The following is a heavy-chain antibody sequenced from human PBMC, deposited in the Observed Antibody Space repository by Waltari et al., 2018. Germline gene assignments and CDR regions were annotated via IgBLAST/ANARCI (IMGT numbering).Heavy chain of an antibody. V-gene: IGHV1-69*05. CDR3: ASKYYDSSGSDNWYFDL. Sequence: QVQLVQSGAEVKKPGSSVKVSCKASGGTFSSYAISWVRQAPGQGLEWMGGIIPIFGTANYEQKFQGRVTITTDESTSTAYMELSSLRSEDTAVYYCASKYYDSSGSDNWYFDLWGRGTLVTVSS. D-gene: IGHD3-22*01. CDR1: GGTFSSYA. J-gene: IGHJ2*01. CDR2: IIPIFGTA.